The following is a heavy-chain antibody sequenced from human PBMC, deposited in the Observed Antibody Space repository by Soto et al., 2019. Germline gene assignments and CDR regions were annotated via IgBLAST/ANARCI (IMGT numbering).Heavy chain of an antibody. Sequence: PSETLSLTCTVSGDSIISSDFYWGWLRQPPGKGREWIGSIFYLGSSYYNPSLKSRVTMSVDTSKNQFSLRLRYVTAADTALYFCARHSLALRKNNWFDPWGQGIMVTVPS. CDR3: ARHSLALRKNNWFDP. D-gene: IGHD3-16*02. CDR1: GDSIISSDFY. CDR2: IFYLGSS. V-gene: IGHV4-39*01. J-gene: IGHJ5*02.